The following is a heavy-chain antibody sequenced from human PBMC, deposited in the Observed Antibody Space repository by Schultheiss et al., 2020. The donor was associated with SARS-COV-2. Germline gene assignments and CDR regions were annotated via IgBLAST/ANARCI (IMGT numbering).Heavy chain of an antibody. D-gene: IGHD1-26*01. J-gene: IGHJ4*02. CDR1: GGSFSGYY. CDR2: IYHSGRP. Sequence: SETLSLTCAVYGGSFSGYYWSWIRQPPGKGLEWIGEIYHSGRPNYNPSLKSRVTISVDTSKNQFSLKLSSVTAADTAVYYCARTEANTAKFDYWGQGTLVTVSS. CDR3: ARTEANTAKFDY. V-gene: IGHV4-34*01.